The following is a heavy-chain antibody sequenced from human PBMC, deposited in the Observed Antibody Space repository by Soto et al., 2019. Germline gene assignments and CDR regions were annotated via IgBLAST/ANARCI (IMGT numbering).Heavy chain of an antibody. CDR2: IYSGGTT. CDR3: ARDGPYGDYGYFDY. J-gene: IGHJ4*02. CDR1: GFSVSSNY. Sequence: AGGSLRLSCAASGFSVSSNYMSWVRQAPGKGLEWVSVIYSGGTTHYADSVKGRFTISRDNSKNTLYLQMNSLRAEDTAVYYCARDGPYGDYGYFDYWGQGTLVTVSS. V-gene: IGHV3-66*01. D-gene: IGHD4-17*01.